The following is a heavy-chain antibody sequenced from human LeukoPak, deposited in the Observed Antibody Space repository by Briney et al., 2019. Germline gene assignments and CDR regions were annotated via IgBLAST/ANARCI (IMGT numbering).Heavy chain of an antibody. CDR2: ISSSSSYI. J-gene: IGHJ4*02. Sequence: PGGSLRLSCAASGFTFSSYSMNWVRQAPGKGLEWISSISSSSSYIFYADSVKGRFTISRDNAKNSLYLQMNSLRAEDTAVYYCARERYCSSTSCPYFDYWGQGTLVTVSS. CDR3: ARERYCSSTSCPYFDY. V-gene: IGHV3-21*01. CDR1: GFTFSSYS. D-gene: IGHD2-2*01.